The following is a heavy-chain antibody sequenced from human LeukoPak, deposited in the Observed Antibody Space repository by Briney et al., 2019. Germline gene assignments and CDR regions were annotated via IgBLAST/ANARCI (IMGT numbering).Heavy chain of an antibody. CDR3: ARVYCTSTSCYYYMDV. J-gene: IGHJ6*03. V-gene: IGHV4-30-2*01. Sequence: SQTLSLTCTVSGGSISSGGYYWSWIRQPPGKGLEWIGYIYHSGSTYYNPSLKSRVTISVDRSKNQFSLKLSSVTAADTAVYYCARVYCTSTSCYYYMDVWGKGTTVTVSS. D-gene: IGHD2-2*01. CDR2: IYHSGST. CDR1: GGSISSGGYY.